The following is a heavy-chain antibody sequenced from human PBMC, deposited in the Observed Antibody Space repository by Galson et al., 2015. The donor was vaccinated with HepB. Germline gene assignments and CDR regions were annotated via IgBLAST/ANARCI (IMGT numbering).Heavy chain of an antibody. CDR2: VDPEDGET. CDR1: GYTFTDYY. J-gene: IGHJ5*02. Sequence: VKVSCKVSGYTFTDYYMHWVQQAPGKGLEWMGLVDPEDGETIYAEKFQGRVTITADTSTDTAYMELSSLRSEDTAVYYCATDLSSGGSYPWGQGTLVTVSS. V-gene: IGHV1-69-2*01. CDR3: ATDLSSGGSYP. D-gene: IGHD2-15*01.